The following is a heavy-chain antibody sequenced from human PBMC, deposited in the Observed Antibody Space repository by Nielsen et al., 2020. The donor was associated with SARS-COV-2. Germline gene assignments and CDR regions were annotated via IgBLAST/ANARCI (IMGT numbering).Heavy chain of an antibody. D-gene: IGHD1-26*01. J-gene: IGHJ3*02. Sequence: GESLKISCKGSGYSFTNYWISWVRQMPGKGLEWMGRIDPSDSYTNYSPSFQGHVTISADKSISTAYLQWSSLKASDTAMYYCARVIVGATRCAFDIWGQGTMVTVSS. CDR2: IDPSDSYT. CDR3: ARVIVGATRCAFDI. V-gene: IGHV5-10-1*01. CDR1: GYSFTNYW.